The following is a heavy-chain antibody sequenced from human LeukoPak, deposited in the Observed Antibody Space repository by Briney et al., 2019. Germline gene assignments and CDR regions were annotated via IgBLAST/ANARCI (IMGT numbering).Heavy chain of an antibody. J-gene: IGHJ4*02. D-gene: IGHD5-12*01. CDR3: ARDYDRIVATIRYFYFDY. Sequence: GGSLRLSCAASGFTVSSNYMSWVRQAPGKGLEWVAVISYDGSNKYYADSVKGRFTISRDNSKNTLYLQMNSLRAEDTAVYYCARDYDRIVATIRYFYFDYWGQGTLVTVSS. CDR1: GFTVSSNY. CDR2: ISYDGSNK. V-gene: IGHV3-30-3*01.